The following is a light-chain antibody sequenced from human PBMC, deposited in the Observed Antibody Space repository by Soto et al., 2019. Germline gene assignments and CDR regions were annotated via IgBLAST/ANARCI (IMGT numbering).Light chain of an antibody. V-gene: IGKV1-5*03. CDR3: QQYNSS. CDR1: QSISNW. Sequence: DIQMTQSPSTLSASVGDRVTITCRASQSISNWLAWYQQKPGKAPKLLIYKASNLENGVPSRFRGSGSGTEFTLTISSLQPDDFATYYCQQYNSSFGQGTKVEIK. CDR2: KAS. J-gene: IGKJ1*01.